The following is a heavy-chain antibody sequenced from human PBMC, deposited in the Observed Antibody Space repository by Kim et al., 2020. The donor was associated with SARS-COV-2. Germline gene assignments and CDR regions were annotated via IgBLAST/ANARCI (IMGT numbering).Heavy chain of an antibody. Sequence: GGSLRLSCAVSGFTFSSSAMSWVRQAPGKGLEWVSAISGSGGSTNYADSVKGRFTISRDNSKNTLYLQMHSLRADDTAVYYCAKERAPYYYGSGSKVYYGMDVWGQGTTVTVSS. J-gene: IGHJ6*02. CDR1: GFTFSSSA. V-gene: IGHV3-23*01. CDR2: ISGSGGST. CDR3: AKERAPYYYGSGSKVYYGMDV. D-gene: IGHD3-10*01.